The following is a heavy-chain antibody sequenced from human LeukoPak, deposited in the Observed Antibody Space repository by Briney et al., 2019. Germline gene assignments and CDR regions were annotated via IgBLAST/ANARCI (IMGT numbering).Heavy chain of an antibody. CDR1: GLTFGSYA. CDR2: ISYDGSNK. J-gene: IGHJ3*02. V-gene: IGHV3-30*01. Sequence: GRSLRLSCAASGLTFGSYAMHWVRQAPGKGLEWVAVISYDGSNKYYADSVKGRFTISGDKSKNTLYLQMNSLRPEDTAFYYCARGPGPIAGAKNPFDIWGQGTMVTVSS. D-gene: IGHD1-26*01. CDR3: ARGPGPIAGAKNPFDI.